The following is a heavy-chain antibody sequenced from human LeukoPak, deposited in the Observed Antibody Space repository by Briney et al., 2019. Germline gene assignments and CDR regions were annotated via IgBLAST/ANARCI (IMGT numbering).Heavy chain of an antibody. CDR2: ISSSGSTI. Sequence: AGSLSLSCAASGFTFSDYYMSWIRQGPGKGLELVSYISSSGSTIYYADAVKGRFTISRDNAKNSLYLQMNSLRAEDTAVYYCARRNGRLDYYYMDVWGKGTTVTVSS. V-gene: IGHV3-11*04. CDR3: ARRNGRLDYYYMDV. D-gene: IGHD1-1*01. CDR1: GFTFSDYY. J-gene: IGHJ6*03.